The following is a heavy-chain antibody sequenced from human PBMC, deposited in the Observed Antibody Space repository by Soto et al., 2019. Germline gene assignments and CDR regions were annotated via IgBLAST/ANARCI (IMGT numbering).Heavy chain of an antibody. CDR1: GYTFTGYY. CDR2: INPNSGGT. Sequence: ASVKVSCKASGYTFTGYYMHWVRQAPGQGLEWMGWINPNSGGTNYAQKFQGWVTMTRDTSISTAYMELSRLRSDDTAVYYCARDSLVRGDYYGMDVWGQGTTVTVSS. CDR3: ARDSLVRGDYYGMDV. D-gene: IGHD3-10*01. J-gene: IGHJ6*02. V-gene: IGHV1-2*04.